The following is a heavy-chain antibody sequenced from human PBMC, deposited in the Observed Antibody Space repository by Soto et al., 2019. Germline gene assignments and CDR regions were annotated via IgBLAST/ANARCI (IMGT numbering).Heavy chain of an antibody. CDR1: GFTFSSYS. V-gene: IGHV3-48*02. CDR2: ISSSSSTI. Sequence: EVQLVESGGGLVQPGGSLRLSCAASGFTFSSYSMNWVRQAPGKGLEWVSYISSSSSTIYYADSVKGRFTISRDNAKNSLYLQMNSLRDEDTAVYYCSRDPGRQCYGYSVDYWGQGALVTVSS. CDR3: SRDPGRQCYGYSVDY. J-gene: IGHJ4*02. D-gene: IGHD5-18*01.